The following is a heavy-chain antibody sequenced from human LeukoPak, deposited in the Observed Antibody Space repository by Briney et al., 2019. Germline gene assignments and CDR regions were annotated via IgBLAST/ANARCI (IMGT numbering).Heavy chain of an antibody. D-gene: IGHD6-13*01. CDR1: GGSISSYY. V-gene: IGHV4-59*08. CDR3: ARHSPFITAAAGWFDP. J-gene: IGHJ5*02. Sequence: SETLSLTCTVSGGSISSYYWSWIRQPPGKGLEWIGYIYYSGSTNYNPTLKSRVTISVDTSKNQFSLKLSSVTAADTAVCYCARHSPFITAAAGWFDPWGQGTLVTVSS. CDR2: IYYSGST.